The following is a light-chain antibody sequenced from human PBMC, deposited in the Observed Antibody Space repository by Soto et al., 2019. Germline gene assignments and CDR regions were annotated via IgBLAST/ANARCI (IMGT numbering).Light chain of an antibody. J-gene: IGLJ3*02. CDR1: RTDAGGYNY. V-gene: IGLV2-14*01. Sequence: QSVLTQPASMSGSPGQSITISCTGTRTDAGGYNYVSWYQQHPAKVPKLLIYEVSNRPSGVSNRFSGSKSGCTASLTISGLQPEDEGDYYCSSYTRSNTWVFGGGTKVTVL. CDR2: EVS. CDR3: SSYTRSNTWV.